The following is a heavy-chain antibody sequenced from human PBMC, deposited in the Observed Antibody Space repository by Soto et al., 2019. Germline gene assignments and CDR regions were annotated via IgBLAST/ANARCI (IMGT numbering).Heavy chain of an antibody. D-gene: IGHD3-10*01. V-gene: IGHV2-5*02. CDR1: GFSLSTSGVG. CDR2: IYWDDDK. Sequence: QITLKESGPTLVKPTQTLTLTCTFSGFSLSTSGVGVGWIRQPPGKALDWLAVIYWDDDKRSSSSLKSRLTIIKDPSKYRVVLTMTNMDPVDTATYYCAHHPYYGLGTYSFDYWGQGILVTVSS. J-gene: IGHJ4*02. CDR3: AHHPYYGLGTYSFDY.